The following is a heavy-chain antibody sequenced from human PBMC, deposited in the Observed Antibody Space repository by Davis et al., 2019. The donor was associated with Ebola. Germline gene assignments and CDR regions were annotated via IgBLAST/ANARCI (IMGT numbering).Heavy chain of an antibody. CDR2: INPNSGGT. CDR1: GYTFTNYY. D-gene: IGHD2-8*01. V-gene: IGHV1-2*06. Sequence: AASVKVSCKASGYTFTNYYMHWVRQAPGQGLEWMGRINPNSGGTNYAQKFQGRVTMTRDTSISTAYMELSRLRSDDTAVYYCARDVSVYYYYGMDVWGQGTTVTVSS. J-gene: IGHJ6*02. CDR3: ARDVSVYYYYGMDV.